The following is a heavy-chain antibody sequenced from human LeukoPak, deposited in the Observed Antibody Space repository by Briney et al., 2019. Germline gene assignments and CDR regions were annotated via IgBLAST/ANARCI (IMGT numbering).Heavy chain of an antibody. CDR1: GYTFTSYD. CDR3: ARGLSPVLKVGLGGLDY. CDR2: MNPNSGNT. V-gene: IGHV1-8*01. Sequence: ASVKVSCKASGYTFTSYDINWVRQATGQGLEWMGWMNPNSGNTGYAQKFQGRVTMTRNTSISTAYMELSSLRSEDTAVYYCARGLSPVLKVGLGGLDYWGQGTLATVSS. D-gene: IGHD3-16*01. J-gene: IGHJ4*02.